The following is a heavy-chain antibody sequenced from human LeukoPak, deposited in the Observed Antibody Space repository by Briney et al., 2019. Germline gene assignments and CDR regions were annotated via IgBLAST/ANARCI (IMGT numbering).Heavy chain of an antibody. CDR3: AKSLYYGDYDFDC. V-gene: IGHV3-23*01. CDR2: ISGSGGST. Sequence: PGGSLRLSCAASGFTFSSYAMSWVRQAPGKGLEWLSAISGSGGSTYYADSVKGRFTIPRDNSKNTLYLQMNSLRAEDTAVYYCAKSLYYGDYDFDCWGQGTLVTVSS. J-gene: IGHJ4*02. D-gene: IGHD4-17*01. CDR1: GFTFSSYA.